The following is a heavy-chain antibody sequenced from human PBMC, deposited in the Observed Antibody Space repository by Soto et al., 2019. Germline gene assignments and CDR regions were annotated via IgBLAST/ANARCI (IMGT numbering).Heavy chain of an antibody. V-gene: IGHV3-15*01. Sequence: KPGGSLRLSCAASGFTFSNAWMSWVRQAPGKGLEWVGRIKSKTDGGTTDYAAPVKGRFTISRDDSKNTLYLQMNSLKTEDTAVYYCTTGSGESYYDILTGYYNSHYYYYMDVWGKGTTVTVSS. CDR1: GFTFSNAW. J-gene: IGHJ6*03. D-gene: IGHD3-9*01. CDR2: IKSKTDGGTT. CDR3: TTGSGESYYDILTGYYNSHYYYYMDV.